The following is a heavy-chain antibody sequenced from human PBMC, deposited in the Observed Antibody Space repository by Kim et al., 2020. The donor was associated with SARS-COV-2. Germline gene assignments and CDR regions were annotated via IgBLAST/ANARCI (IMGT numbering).Heavy chain of an antibody. D-gene: IGHD3-3*01. CDR2: ISYDGSNK. CDR3: ARDVCCDFWSGIRYYYGIDV. CDR1: GFTFSSYA. V-gene: IGHV3-30-3*01. J-gene: IGHJ6*02. Sequence: GGSLRLSCAASGFTFSSYAMHWVRQAPGKGLEWVAVISYDGSNKYYADSVKGRFTISIDNSKNTLYLQMNSLRAEDTAVYYCARDVCCDFWSGIRYYYGIDVWGQGTTVTVSS.